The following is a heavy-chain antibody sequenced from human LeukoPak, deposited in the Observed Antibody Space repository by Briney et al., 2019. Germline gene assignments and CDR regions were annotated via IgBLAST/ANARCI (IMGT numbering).Heavy chain of an antibody. Sequence: SVKVSCKASGGTFSSYAISWVRQAPGQGLEWMGRIIPILGIANYAQKFQGRVTITADKSTSTAYMELSSLRSEDTAVYYCARAPPTYYYDSSGYYSDYWGQGTLVTVSS. CDR2: IIPILGIA. J-gene: IGHJ4*02. CDR3: ARAPPTYYYDSSGYYSDY. CDR1: GGTFSSYA. V-gene: IGHV1-69*04. D-gene: IGHD3-22*01.